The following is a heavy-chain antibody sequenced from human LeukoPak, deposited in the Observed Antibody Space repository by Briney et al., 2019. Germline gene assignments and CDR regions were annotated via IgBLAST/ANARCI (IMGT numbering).Heavy chain of an antibody. CDR3: ARGYYYDSSGYYFSGYFQH. Sequence: GGSLRLSCAASGFTFSSYSMNWVRQAPGKGLEWVSSISSSSSYIYYADSVKGRFTISRDNAKNSLYLQMNSLRAEDTAVYYCARGYYYDSSGYYFSGYFQHWGQGTLVTVSS. J-gene: IGHJ1*01. CDR2: ISSSSSYI. D-gene: IGHD3-22*01. V-gene: IGHV3-21*01. CDR1: GFTFSSYS.